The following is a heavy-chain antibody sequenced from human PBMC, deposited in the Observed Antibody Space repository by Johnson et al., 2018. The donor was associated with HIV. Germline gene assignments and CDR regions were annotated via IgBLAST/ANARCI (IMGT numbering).Heavy chain of an antibody. CDR1: GFTFSSYD. CDR2: ISYDGSNK. V-gene: IGHV3-30*03. D-gene: IGHD4-17*01. Sequence: QMLLVESGGGVVQPGRSLRVSCGASGFTFSSYDMHWVRQAPGKGLEWVAIISYDGSNKYYADSVKGRFTISRDNSKNTLYLQMNSLRAEDTAVYYCARGGLGDYVVAFDIWGQGTMVTVSS. CDR3: ARGGLGDYVVAFDI. J-gene: IGHJ3*02.